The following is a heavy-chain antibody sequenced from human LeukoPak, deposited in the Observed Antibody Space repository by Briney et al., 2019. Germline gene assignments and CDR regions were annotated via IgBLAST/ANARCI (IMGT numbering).Heavy chain of an antibody. V-gene: IGHV4-34*01. CDR1: GGSLSGYY. CDR3: ARGAIVATVNWFDP. CDR2: INHSGST. D-gene: IGHD5-12*01. Sequence: SETLSLTCAVYGGSLSGYYWNWIRQPPGKGLEWIGEINHSGSTNYNPSLKSRVTISVDTSKNQFSLKLSSVTAADTAVYYCARGAIVATVNWFDPWGQGTLVTVSS. J-gene: IGHJ5*02.